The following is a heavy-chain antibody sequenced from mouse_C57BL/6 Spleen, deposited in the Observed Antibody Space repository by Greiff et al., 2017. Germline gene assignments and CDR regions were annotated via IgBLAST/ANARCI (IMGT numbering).Heavy chain of an antibody. D-gene: IGHD2-13*01. CDR3: AREGGLQGFAY. Sequence: EVQLQQSGPVLVKPGASVKMSCKASGYTFTDSYMNWVKQSHGKSLEWIGVINPYNGGTSYNQKFKGKATLTVDKSSSTAYMELNSLTSEDSAVYYCAREGGLQGFAYWGQGTLVTVSA. CDR2: INPYNGGT. CDR1: GYTFTDSY. J-gene: IGHJ3*01. V-gene: IGHV1-19*01.